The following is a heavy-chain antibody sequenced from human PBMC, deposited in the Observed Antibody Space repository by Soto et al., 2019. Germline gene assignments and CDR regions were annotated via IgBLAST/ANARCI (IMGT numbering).Heavy chain of an antibody. Sequence: SETLSLTCTVSGGSISSGDYYWSWIRQSPGKGLEWIGYIDDSGTPYYNPSLKSRVTISVYTSKNQFSLNLSSVTAADTAVYYWARAKGDGTGDYWGQGTLVTVSS. J-gene: IGHJ4*02. CDR2: IDDSGTP. CDR1: GGSISSGDYY. V-gene: IGHV4-30-4*01. CDR3: ARAKGDGTGDY. D-gene: IGHD1-1*01.